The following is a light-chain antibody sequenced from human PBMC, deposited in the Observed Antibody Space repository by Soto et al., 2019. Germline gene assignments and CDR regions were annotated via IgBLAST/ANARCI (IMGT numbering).Light chain of an antibody. J-gene: IGKJ5*01. Sequence: DIQMTQSPSTLPASVGDRVTITCRASQSIDRWLAWYHVKPGKAPKLLIYAASTLESGVPSRFSTTVSGTEFSLTITSLQPEDFATYYCQQLFDSPITFGQGTRLEIK. V-gene: IGKV1-5*01. CDR3: QQLFDSPIT. CDR1: QSIDRW. CDR2: AAS.